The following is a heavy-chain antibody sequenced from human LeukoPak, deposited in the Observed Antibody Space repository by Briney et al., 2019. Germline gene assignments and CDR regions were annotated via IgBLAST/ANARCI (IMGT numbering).Heavy chain of an antibody. D-gene: IGHD6-6*01. Sequence: GGSLRLSCAASEFTFTSYELNWVRQAPGKGLEWVSYISSSGNTISYADSVEGRFTISRDNAKNSLYLQVISLRAEDTAVYYCARGPSIAARYDAFDIWGQGTMVTVSS. V-gene: IGHV3-48*03. CDR1: EFTFTSYE. CDR3: ARGPSIAARYDAFDI. CDR2: ISSSGNTI. J-gene: IGHJ3*02.